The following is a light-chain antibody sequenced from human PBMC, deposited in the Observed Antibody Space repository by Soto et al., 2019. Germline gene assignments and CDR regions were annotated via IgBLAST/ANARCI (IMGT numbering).Light chain of an antibody. Sequence: QSVLAQPPSASGSPGQSVTISCTGSGSDIGAYNFVSWYQQHPGKAPKLMIFGVTERPSGVPDRFSGSKSGNTASLTVSGLHADDEDVYYCYSSAGRNIWVFGGGTKLTVL. CDR1: GSDIGAYNF. V-gene: IGLV2-8*01. J-gene: IGLJ3*02. CDR3: YSSAGRNIWV. CDR2: GVT.